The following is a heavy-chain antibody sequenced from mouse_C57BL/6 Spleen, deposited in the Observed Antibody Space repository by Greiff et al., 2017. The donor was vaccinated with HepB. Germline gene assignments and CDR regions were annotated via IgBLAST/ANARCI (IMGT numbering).Heavy chain of an antibody. CDR2: FYPGSGSI. D-gene: IGHD2-4*01. J-gene: IGHJ3*01. CDR3: ARHEYDYDDEGSRFAY. V-gene: IGHV1-62-2*01. Sequence: VQLQQSGAELVKPGASVKLSCKASGYTFTEYTIHWVKQRSGQGLEWIGWFYPGSGSIKYNEKFKGKATLTADKSSSTVYMELSRLTSEDSAVYFCARHEYDYDDEGSRFAYWGQGTLVTVSA. CDR1: GYTFTEYT.